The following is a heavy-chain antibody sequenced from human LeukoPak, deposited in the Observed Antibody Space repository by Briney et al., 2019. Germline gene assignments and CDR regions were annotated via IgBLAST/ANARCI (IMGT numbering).Heavy chain of an antibody. CDR1: GFTFSSYG. D-gene: IGHD2-2*01. CDR3: ARRSSPFDY. J-gene: IGHJ4*02. Sequence: GRSLRLSCAASGFTFSSYGMHWVRQAPGKGLEWVALIWYDGSNEHYVDSVKGRFTISRDNSKNTLYLQMNSLRAEDTAVYYCARRSSPFDYWGQGTLVTVSS. V-gene: IGHV3-33*01. CDR2: IWYDGSNE.